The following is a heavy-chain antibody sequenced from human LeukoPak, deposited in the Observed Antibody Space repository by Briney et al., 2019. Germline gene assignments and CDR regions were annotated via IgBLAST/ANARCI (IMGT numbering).Heavy chain of an antibody. CDR2: ISSSGSTI. CDR1: GFTFSSYE. CDR3: ARDPLPYYDILTGPY. Sequence: GGSLRLSCAASGFTFSSYEMNWVRQAPGKGLEWVSYISSSGSTIYYADSVKGRFTISRDNAKNSLYLQMNSLRAEDTAVYYCARDPLPYYDILTGPYWDQGTLVTVSS. J-gene: IGHJ4*02. V-gene: IGHV3-48*03. D-gene: IGHD3-9*01.